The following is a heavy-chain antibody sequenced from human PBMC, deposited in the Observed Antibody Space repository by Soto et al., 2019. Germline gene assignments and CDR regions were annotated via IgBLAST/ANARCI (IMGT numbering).Heavy chain of an antibody. J-gene: IGHJ5*02. CDR1: GGSFSGYY. CDR3: ARVGFKSFGELLERWFDP. Sequence: SETLSLTCAVYGGSFSGYYWSWIRQPPGKGLEWIGEINHSESTNYNPSLKSRVTISVDTSKNQFSLKLSSVTAADTAVYYCARVGFKSFGELLERWFDPWGQGTLVTVSS. CDR2: INHSEST. V-gene: IGHV4-34*01. D-gene: IGHD3-10*01.